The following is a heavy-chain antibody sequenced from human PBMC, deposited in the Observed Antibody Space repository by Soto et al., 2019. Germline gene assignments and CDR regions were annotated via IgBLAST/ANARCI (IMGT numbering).Heavy chain of an antibody. CDR1: GFTFSSYG. Sequence: QVPLVESGGGVVQPGRSLRLSCAASGFTFSSYGMHWVRQAPGKGLEWVAVIWYDGSNKYYADSVKGRFTISRDNSKNPLYLQIHSLSAEDTAVYYCARDRRLCSSTSCHQGSLGYWGQGTLVTVSS. CDR3: ARDRRLCSSTSCHQGSLGY. V-gene: IGHV3-33*01. J-gene: IGHJ4*02. CDR2: IWYDGSNK. D-gene: IGHD2-2*01.